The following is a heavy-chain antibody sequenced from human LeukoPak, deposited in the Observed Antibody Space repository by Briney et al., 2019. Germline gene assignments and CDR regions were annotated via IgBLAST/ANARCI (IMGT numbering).Heavy chain of an antibody. CDR3: ASSYGGELQADY. V-gene: IGHV4-30-4*01. CDR1: GGSISSGDYY. Sequence: TLSLTCTVSGGSISSGDYYWSWIRQPPGKGLEWIGYIYYSGSTYYNPSLKSRVTISVATSKNQFSLKLSSVTAADTAVYYCASSYGGELQADYWGQGTLVTVSS. D-gene: IGHD4/OR15-4a*01. J-gene: IGHJ4*02. CDR2: IYYSGST.